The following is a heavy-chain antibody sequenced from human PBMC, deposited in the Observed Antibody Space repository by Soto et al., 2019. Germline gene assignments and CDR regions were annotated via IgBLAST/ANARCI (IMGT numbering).Heavy chain of an antibody. J-gene: IGHJ4*02. CDR2: IKSETDGGTT. CDR3: LTYDFIWGSYRVRWAY. D-gene: IGHD3-16*02. CDR1: GFPFSYSW. Sequence: EVQLAESGGGLVNPGGSLRLSCVASGFPFSYSWMSWVRQAPGKGLEWVARIKSETDGGTTDYAAPVEGRFTISRDDSKNTLNLQMNSLKTEDTAVYYWLTYDFIWGSYRVRWAYWGQGTLVTVSS. V-gene: IGHV3-15*01.